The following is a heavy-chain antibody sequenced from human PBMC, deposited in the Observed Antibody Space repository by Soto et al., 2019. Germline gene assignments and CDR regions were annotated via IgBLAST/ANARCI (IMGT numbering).Heavy chain of an antibody. CDR3: ARVSWVTWSWFDP. D-gene: IGHD2-21*02. CDR1: GGTFRGYC. Sequence: TSQTLCLTWAVEGGTFRGYCCSWIRQPPGKGLEWIGEINHSGSTNYNPSLKSRVTISVDTSKNQFSLKLSSVTAADTAVYYCARVSWVTWSWFDPWGQGTLVTVSS. J-gene: IGHJ5*02. V-gene: IGHV4-34*01. CDR2: INHSGST.